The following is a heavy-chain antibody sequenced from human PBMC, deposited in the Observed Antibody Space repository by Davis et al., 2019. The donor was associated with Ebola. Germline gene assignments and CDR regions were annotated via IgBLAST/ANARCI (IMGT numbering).Heavy chain of an antibody. CDR3: AKDPIYGSGVGNSDF. CDR2: ISGSCGST. V-gene: IGHV3-23*01. D-gene: IGHD3-10*01. J-gene: IGHJ4*02. Sequence: GESLKISCAASGFTFGSYAMTWVRQAPGKGLEWVSGISGSCGSTYYADSVKCRFTIFRDNSKNTLYLQMRSLRAEDTAVYYCAKDPIYGSGVGNSDFWGQGTLVTVSS. CDR1: GFTFGSYA.